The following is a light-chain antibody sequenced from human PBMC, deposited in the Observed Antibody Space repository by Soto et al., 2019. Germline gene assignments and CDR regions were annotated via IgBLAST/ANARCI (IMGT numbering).Light chain of an antibody. CDR3: QQYNSYSPWT. J-gene: IGKJ1*01. V-gene: IGKV3-15*01. Sequence: IVMTLSPATLSVSPGERPTLSCRASQSVSSNLAWYQHKPGQAPRLLIYGASTRATGIPARFSGSGSGTEFTLTISGLQPDDFATYYCQQYNSYSPWTFGPGTKVDIK. CDR2: GAS. CDR1: QSVSSN.